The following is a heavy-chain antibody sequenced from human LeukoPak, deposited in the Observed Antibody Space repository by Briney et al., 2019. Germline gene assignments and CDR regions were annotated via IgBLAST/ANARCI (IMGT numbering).Heavy chain of an antibody. CDR3: AGVRGSHCSGGSCYPIYADY. CDR2: ISAYNGNT. D-gene: IGHD2-15*01. Sequence: ASVKVSCKASGYTFTSYGISWVRQAPGQGLERMGWISAYNGNTNYAQKLQGRVTMTTDTSTSTAYMELRSLRSDDTAVYYCAGVRGSHCSGGSCYPIYADYWGQGTLVTVSS. J-gene: IGHJ4*02. CDR1: GYTFTSYG. V-gene: IGHV1-18*01.